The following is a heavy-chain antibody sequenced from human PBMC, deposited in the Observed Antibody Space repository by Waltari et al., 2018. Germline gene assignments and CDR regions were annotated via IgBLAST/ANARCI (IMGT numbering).Heavy chain of an antibody. D-gene: IGHD6-13*01. J-gene: IGHJ4*02. CDR1: GYTFTGYY. CDR3: ARGAWIHSIAAAGTSLFDY. Sequence: QVQLVQSGAEVKKPGASVKVSCKASGYTFTGYYMHWVRQAPGQGLEWMGWINPNSGGTNYAQKFQGRVTMTRDTAISTAYMELSRLRSDDTAVYYCARGAWIHSIAAAGTSLFDYWGQGTLVTVSS. V-gene: IGHV1-2*02. CDR2: INPNSGGT.